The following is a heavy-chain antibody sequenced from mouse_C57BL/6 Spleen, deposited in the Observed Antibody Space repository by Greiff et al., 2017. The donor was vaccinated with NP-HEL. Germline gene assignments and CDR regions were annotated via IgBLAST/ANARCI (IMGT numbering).Heavy chain of an antibody. J-gene: IGHJ4*01. Sequence: VQLQQSGPELVKPGASVKISCKASGYAFSSSWMNWVKQRPGKGLEWIGRIYPGDGDTNYNGKFKGKATLTADKSSSTAYMQLSSLTSEDSAVYFCARGSYYYGSIAMDYWGQGTSVTVSS. CDR1: GYAFSSSW. CDR3: ARGSYYYGSIAMDY. D-gene: IGHD1-1*01. V-gene: IGHV1-82*01. CDR2: IYPGDGDT.